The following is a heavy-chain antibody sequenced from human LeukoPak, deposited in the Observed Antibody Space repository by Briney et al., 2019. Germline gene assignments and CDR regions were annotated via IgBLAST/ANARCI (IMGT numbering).Heavy chain of an antibody. Sequence: GGTLRLPCAASGFTFSSYGMSWVRQAPGKGLEWVSAISGSGGSTYYADSVKGRFTISRDNSKNTLYLQMNSLRAEDTAVYYCARAGYGSGYDWGQGTLVTVSS. CDR2: ISGSGGST. CDR3: ARAGYGSGYD. CDR1: GFTFSSYG. D-gene: IGHD3-10*01. V-gene: IGHV3-23*01. J-gene: IGHJ4*02.